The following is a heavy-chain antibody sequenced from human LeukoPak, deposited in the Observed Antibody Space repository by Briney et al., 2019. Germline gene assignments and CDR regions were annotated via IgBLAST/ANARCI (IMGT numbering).Heavy chain of an antibody. Sequence: ASVKVSCKASGYTFTSYGISWVRQAPGQGLEWMGWISAYNGNTNYAQKLQGRVTMTTDTSTSTAYMELRSLRSDDTAVYHCARGEVPAAIPGGYYYYGMDVWGQGTTVTVSS. CDR1: GYTFTSYG. CDR2: ISAYNGNT. J-gene: IGHJ6*02. D-gene: IGHD2-2*01. V-gene: IGHV1-18*01. CDR3: ARGEVPAAIPGGYYYYGMDV.